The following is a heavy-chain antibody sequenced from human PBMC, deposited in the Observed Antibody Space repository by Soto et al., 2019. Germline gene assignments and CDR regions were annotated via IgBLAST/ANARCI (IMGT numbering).Heavy chain of an antibody. CDR1: GGSFSGYY. Sequence: QVQLQQWGAGLLKPLETLSLTCAVYGGSFSGYYWSWIRQPPGKGLEWIGEINHSGSTNYNPSLKSRVTISVDTSKNQFSLKLSSVTAADTAVYYCARGRNIDYTSSVVDYWGQGTLVTVSS. D-gene: IGHD4-4*01. J-gene: IGHJ4*02. V-gene: IGHV4-34*01. CDR3: ARGRNIDYTSSVVDY. CDR2: INHSGST.